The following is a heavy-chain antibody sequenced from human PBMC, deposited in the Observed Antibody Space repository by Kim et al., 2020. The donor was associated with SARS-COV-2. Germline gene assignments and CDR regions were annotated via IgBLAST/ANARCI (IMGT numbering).Heavy chain of an antibody. Sequence: ASVKVSCNVSGIILYDVSMTWVRQPPGKGLEWVATFERATDEALYAQKFQGRLTLTEDAATDTSYMELSSLTSEDTAIYYCATVAHGPSSPYYYLFHLDVWGQGTTVTVSS. CDR1: GIILYDVS. J-gene: IGHJ6*02. CDR2: FERATDEA. D-gene: IGHD5-12*01. CDR3: ATVAHGPSSPYYYLFHLDV. V-gene: IGHV1-24*01.